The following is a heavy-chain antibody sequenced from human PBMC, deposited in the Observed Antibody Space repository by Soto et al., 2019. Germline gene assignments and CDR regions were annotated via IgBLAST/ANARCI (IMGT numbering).Heavy chain of an antibody. V-gene: IGHV1-18*01. J-gene: IGHJ5*02. D-gene: IGHD3-22*01. CDR3: ARDEDSSGYYKGFDP. CDR1: GYTFTSYG. CDR2: ISAYNGNT. Sequence: GASVKVSCKASGYTFTSYGISWVRQAPGQGLEWMGWISAYNGNTNYAQKLQGRVTMTTDTSTSTAYMELRSLRSDDTAAYYCARDEDSSGYYKGFDPWGQGTLVTVSS.